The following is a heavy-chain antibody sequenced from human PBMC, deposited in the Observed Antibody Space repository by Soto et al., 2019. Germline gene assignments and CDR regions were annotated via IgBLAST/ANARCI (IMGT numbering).Heavy chain of an antibody. CDR1: GFTFSSYA. CDR3: AKVVYHYYYYYLDV. CDR2: ISGSGGST. V-gene: IGHV3-23*01. Sequence: PGGPLRLSCAASGFTFSSYAMSWVRQAPGKGLEWVSAISGSGGSTYYADSVKGRFTISRDNSKNTLYLQMNSLRAEDTAVYYCAKVVYHYYYYYLDVWGKGTTVTVAS. D-gene: IGHD2-2*01. J-gene: IGHJ6*03.